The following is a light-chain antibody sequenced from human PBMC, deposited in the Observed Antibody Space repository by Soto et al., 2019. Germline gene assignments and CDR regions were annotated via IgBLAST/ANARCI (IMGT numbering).Light chain of an antibody. CDR3: QQSYSNSPVT. V-gene: IGKV1-39*01. Sequence: DIHMTQTPSSLSASVGDSVTLSCRASQNVNRFLNWYQQKPGKAPKLLIYGADILQSGVLSRFSGGGSGTDFTLTINSLEPEDFATYFCQQSYSNSPVTFGQGTRLDI. CDR2: GAD. J-gene: IGKJ5*01. CDR1: QNVNRF.